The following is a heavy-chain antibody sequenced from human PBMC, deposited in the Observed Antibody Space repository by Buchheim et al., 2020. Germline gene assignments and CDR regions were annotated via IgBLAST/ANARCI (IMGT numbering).Heavy chain of an antibody. V-gene: IGHV1-18*04. CDR1: GYPFTGYG. J-gene: IGHJ4*02. CDR3: ARGLGSYGDYGHPLGY. CDR2: ISAYNGNT. Sequence: QVQLVQSGAEVKKPGASVKVSCKASGYPFTGYGFTWVRQAPGQGLEWMGWISAYNGNTNYAQKFQGRLTMTTDTSTSTPSMELRSLRSDDTAVYYCARGLGSYGDYGHPLGYWGQRTL. D-gene: IGHD4-17*01.